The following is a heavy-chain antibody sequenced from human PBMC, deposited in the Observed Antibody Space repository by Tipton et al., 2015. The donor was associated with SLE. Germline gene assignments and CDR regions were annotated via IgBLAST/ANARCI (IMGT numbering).Heavy chain of an antibody. CDR1: GFTFSSYA. D-gene: IGHD4-17*01. CDR3: ARESMVTTLAFDI. J-gene: IGHJ3*02. Sequence: SLRLSCAASGFTFSSYAMSWVRQAPGKGLEWVSVIQSGGSTYYPDSVKGRFTISRDNSKNTLYLHMNSLRAEDTAEYYCARESMVTTLAFDIWGRGTMVTVSS. CDR2: IQSGGST. V-gene: IGHV3-23*03.